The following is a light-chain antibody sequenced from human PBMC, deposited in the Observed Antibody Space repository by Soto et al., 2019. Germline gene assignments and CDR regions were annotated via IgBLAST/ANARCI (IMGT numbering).Light chain of an antibody. CDR3: QQANTFPIT. CDR2: GAS. V-gene: IGKV1D-12*01. CDR1: QGLYSW. J-gene: IGKJ5*01. Sequence: DIQMTQSPSSVSASVGDRVTITCRASQGLYSWLAWYQQKPGKAPKLLIYGASILQSGVPSRFSGSESGRDFTLTISSLQPEDFATYYCQQANTFPITFGQGTRLEIK.